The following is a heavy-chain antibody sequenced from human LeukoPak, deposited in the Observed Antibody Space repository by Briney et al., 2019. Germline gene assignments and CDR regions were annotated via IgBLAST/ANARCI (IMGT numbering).Heavy chain of an antibody. J-gene: IGHJ4*02. D-gene: IGHD3-22*01. Sequence: ASVKVSCKASGGTFSSYAISWVRQAPGQGLEWMGGIIPIFGTANYAQKFQGRVTITTDESTSTAYMELSSLRSEDTAVYYCARGGDSSGYHTSYYFDYWGQGTLVTVSS. V-gene: IGHV1-69*05. CDR2: IIPIFGTA. CDR1: GGTFSSYA. CDR3: ARGGDSSGYHTSYYFDY.